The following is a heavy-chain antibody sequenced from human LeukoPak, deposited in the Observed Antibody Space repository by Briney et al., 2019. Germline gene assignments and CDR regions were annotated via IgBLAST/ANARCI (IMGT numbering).Heavy chain of an antibody. D-gene: IGHD3-3*01. CDR2: IKQDGSEK. CDR1: GFTFSSYW. J-gene: IGHJ4*02. Sequence: GGSLRLSCAASGFTFSSYWMSWVRQAPGKGLEWVANIKQDGSEKYYVDSVKGRFTISRDNAKNSLYLQMNSLRAEDTAVYYCARDSLYDFWSGYHVNFDYWGQGTLVTVSS. CDR3: ARDSLYDFWSGYHVNFDY. V-gene: IGHV3-7*01.